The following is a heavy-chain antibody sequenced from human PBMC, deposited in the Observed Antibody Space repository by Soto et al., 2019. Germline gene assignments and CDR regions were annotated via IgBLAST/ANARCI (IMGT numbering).Heavy chain of an antibody. Sequence: GGSLRLSCAASGFTFSSYAMSWVRQAPGKGLEWVSAISGSGGSTYYADSVKGRFTISRDNSKNTLYLQMNSLRAEDTAVYYCARGPGKGGSSWYNYWGQGTLVTVSS. CDR3: ARGPGKGGSSWYNY. V-gene: IGHV3-23*01. CDR2: ISGSGGST. D-gene: IGHD6-13*01. J-gene: IGHJ4*02. CDR1: GFTFSSYA.